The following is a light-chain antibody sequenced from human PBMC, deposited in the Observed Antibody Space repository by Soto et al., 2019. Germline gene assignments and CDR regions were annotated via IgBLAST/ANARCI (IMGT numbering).Light chain of an antibody. Sequence: EIVVTQSPATLSVSPGERATLSCRASQSVSSNLAWYQQKPGQAPRLLIYGASTRATGIPARFSGSGSGTEFTLTISSLQSEDFAVYYCQQYNNWPFFGPGTRWIS. J-gene: IGKJ3*01. V-gene: IGKV3-15*01. CDR1: QSVSSN. CDR2: GAS. CDR3: QQYNNWPF.